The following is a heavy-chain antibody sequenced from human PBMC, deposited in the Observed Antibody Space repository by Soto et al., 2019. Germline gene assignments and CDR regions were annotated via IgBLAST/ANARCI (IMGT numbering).Heavy chain of an antibody. D-gene: IGHD5-18*01. Sequence: PGGSLRLSCTASGFTFSSYAMSWVRQAPGKGLEWVSAISGSGGSTYYADSVKGRFTISRDNSKNTLYLQMNSLRAEDTAVYYCARDGINTWIQLWTRYYCYGMDVWGQGTTVTVSS. CDR3: ARDGINTWIQLWTRYYCYGMDV. CDR1: GFTFSSYA. J-gene: IGHJ6*02. V-gene: IGHV3-23*01. CDR2: ISGSGGST.